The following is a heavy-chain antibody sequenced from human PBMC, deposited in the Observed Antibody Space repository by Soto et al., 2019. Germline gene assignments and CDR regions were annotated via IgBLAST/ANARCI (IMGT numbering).Heavy chain of an antibody. J-gene: IGHJ5*02. D-gene: IGHD5-18*01. Sequence: GASVKVSCKTSGFTFSSSAVHWVRQARGHRLQWIGWIDVGSANANYAQMLQERVTISRDMSTSTAYMELSSLRSDDTAVYYCARDGRGTAMGLTAADWFDPWG. CDR2: IDVGSANA. V-gene: IGHV1-58*01. CDR1: GFTFSSSA. CDR3: ARDGRGTAMGLTAADWFDP.